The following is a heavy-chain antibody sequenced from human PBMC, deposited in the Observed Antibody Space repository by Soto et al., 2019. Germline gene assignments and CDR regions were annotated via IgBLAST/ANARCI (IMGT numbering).Heavy chain of an antibody. CDR2: ISGSGSST. Sequence: PGGSLRLSCAASGFTFSSYAMIWVRQAPGKGLEWVSGISGSGSSTYYADSVKGRFTISRDNSKNTLYLQMNSLRGEDTAVYYCAKDGDSSSWTGYYFDYWGQGTLVTVSS. V-gene: IGHV3-23*01. D-gene: IGHD6-13*01. CDR1: GFTFSSYA. CDR3: AKDGDSSSWTGYYFDY. J-gene: IGHJ4*02.